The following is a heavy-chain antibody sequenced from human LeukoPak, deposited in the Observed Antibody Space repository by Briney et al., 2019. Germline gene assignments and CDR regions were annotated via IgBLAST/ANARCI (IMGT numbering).Heavy chain of an antibody. CDR3: ASRKSYYDQFDY. D-gene: IGHD3-22*01. V-gene: IGHV4-34*01. Sequence: PGGSLRLSCEASGIIFSNYNMNWIRQPPGKGLEWIGEINHSGSTNYNPSLKSRVTISVDTSKNQFSLKLSSVTAADTAVYYCASRKSYYDQFDYWGQGTLVTVSS. CDR2: INHSGST. CDR1: GIIFSNYN. J-gene: IGHJ4*02.